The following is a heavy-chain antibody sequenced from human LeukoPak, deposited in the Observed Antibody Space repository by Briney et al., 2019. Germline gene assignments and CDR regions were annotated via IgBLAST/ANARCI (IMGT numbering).Heavy chain of an antibody. CDR3: ARGLPLGFCTYGVCYPPKHLDF. CDR1: GYTLTELS. J-gene: IGHJ4*02. CDR2: INPNSGGT. V-gene: IGHV1-2*07. Sequence: GASVKVSCKVSGYTLTELSMHWVRQAPGQGLEWMGWINPNSGGTNYAHKFQGRVTITRDTSISAAYMELSRLTSDDTAVYFCARGLPLGFCTYGVCYPPKHLDFWGQGTLVTVSS. D-gene: IGHD2-8*01.